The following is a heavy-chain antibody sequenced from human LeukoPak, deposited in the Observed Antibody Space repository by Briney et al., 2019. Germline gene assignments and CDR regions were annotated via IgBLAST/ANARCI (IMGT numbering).Heavy chain of an antibody. D-gene: IGHD2-15*01. CDR1: GFTFDDYA. V-gene: IGHV3-9*01. CDR3: ARAFVAATPVR. Sequence: GGSLRLSCAASGFTFDDYAMHWVRQAPGKGLEWVSGISWNSGSIGYADSVKGRFTISRDNAKISLYLQMNSLRAEDTAVYYCARAFVAATPVRWGQGTLVTVSS. J-gene: IGHJ4*02. CDR2: ISWNSGSI.